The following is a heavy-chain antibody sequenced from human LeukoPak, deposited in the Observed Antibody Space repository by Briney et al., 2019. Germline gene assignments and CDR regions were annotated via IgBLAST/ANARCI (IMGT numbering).Heavy chain of an antibody. D-gene: IGHD1-26*01. CDR3: AKMGGYSGINFPCDY. Sequence: GSLRLSCSASGFSFSAYGMSWVRRAPGEGLEWVSTLSGSGAAAHFTHSVKGRFTISRDNSKNTLFLQMNSLRAEDTAVYYCAKMGGYSGINFPCDYWGRGTLVTVSS. CDR2: LSGSGAAA. CDR1: GFSFSAYG. V-gene: IGHV3-23*01. J-gene: IGHJ4*02.